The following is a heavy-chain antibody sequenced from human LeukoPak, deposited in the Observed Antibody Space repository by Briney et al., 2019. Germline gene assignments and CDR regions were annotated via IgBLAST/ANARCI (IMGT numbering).Heavy chain of an antibody. Sequence: GGSLRLSCAASGFTFSSYSMSWVRQAPGKGLEWVSSFGTRSTSIYHAGSVKGRFAISRDNAKNSLYLQMNSLRAEDTALYYCAREVSEGFDFWGQGTLVTVSS. CDR1: GFTFSSYS. V-gene: IGHV3-21*01. CDR2: FGTRSTSI. J-gene: IGHJ4*02. CDR3: AREVSEGFDF. D-gene: IGHD3-22*01.